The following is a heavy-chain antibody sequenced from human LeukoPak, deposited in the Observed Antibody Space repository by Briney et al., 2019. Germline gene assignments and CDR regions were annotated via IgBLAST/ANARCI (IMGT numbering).Heavy chain of an antibody. J-gene: IGHJ4*02. Sequence: PSETLSLTCAVSGYSINSGYYWGWIRQPPGKGLEWIGSIYHSGSTYYNPSLKSRVTISVDTSKNQFSLKLSSVTAADTAVYYCARLQGYFDYWGQGTLVTVSS. D-gene: IGHD4-11*01. CDR2: IYHSGST. CDR1: GYSINSGYY. CDR3: ARLQGYFDY. V-gene: IGHV4-38-2*01.